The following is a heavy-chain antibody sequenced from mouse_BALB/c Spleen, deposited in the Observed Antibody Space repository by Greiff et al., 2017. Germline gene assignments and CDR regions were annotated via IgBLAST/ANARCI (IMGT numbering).Heavy chain of an antibody. Sequence: EVQLQQSGPELVKPGASVKMSCKASGYTFTSYVMHWVKQKPGQGLEWIGYINPYNDGTKYNEKFKGKATLTSDKSSSTAYMELSSLTSEDSAVYYCARDGRVGAMDYWGQGTSVTVSS. J-gene: IGHJ4*01. V-gene: IGHV1-14*01. CDR1: GYTFTSYV. CDR2: INPYNDGT. D-gene: IGHD1-1*01. CDR3: ARDGRVGAMDY.